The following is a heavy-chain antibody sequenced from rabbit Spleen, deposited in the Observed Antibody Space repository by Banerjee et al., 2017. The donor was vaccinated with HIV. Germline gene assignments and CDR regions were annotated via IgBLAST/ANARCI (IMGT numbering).Heavy chain of an antibody. Sequence: EQLEESGGGLVKPEGSLTLTCKASGVSLNDKDVMCWVRQAPGKGLEWIACINAATAKPVYATWAKGRFTISRPSSTTVTLRMTSLTAADRATYFCARDLVGVIGWNFYLWGPGTLVTVS. V-gene: IGHV1S45*01. CDR2: INAATAKP. CDR1: GVSLNDKDV. J-gene: IGHJ4*01. CDR3: ARDLVGVIGWNFYL. D-gene: IGHD1-1*01.